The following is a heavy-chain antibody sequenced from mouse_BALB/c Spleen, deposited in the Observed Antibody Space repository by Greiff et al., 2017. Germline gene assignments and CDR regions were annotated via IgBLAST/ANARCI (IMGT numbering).Heavy chain of an antibody. CDR1: GFTFSSFG. CDR2: ISSGSSTI. Sequence: EVQGVESGGGLVQPGGSRKLSCAASGFTFSSFGMHWVRQAPEKGLEWVAYISSGSSTIYYADTVKGRFTISRDNTKNTLFLQMISLRSEDTAMYYCATLYTYNGLAYWGQGTMLTVSA. J-gene: IGHJ3*01. CDR3: ATLYTYNGLAY. V-gene: IGHV5-17*02. D-gene: IGHD2-14*01.